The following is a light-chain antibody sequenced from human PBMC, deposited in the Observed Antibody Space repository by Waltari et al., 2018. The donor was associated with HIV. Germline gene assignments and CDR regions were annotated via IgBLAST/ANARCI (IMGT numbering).Light chain of an antibody. CDR1: SSDVGGHNF. CDR2: EIS. J-gene: IGLJ1*01. CDR3: TSYTTTSCYV. V-gene: IGLV2-14*01. Sequence: QSALTQSASVSGSPGQSITISCPGTSSDVGGHNFVSWYQPTPGQALQLQIYEISNRPSGFSHRFSGSKSGNTASLTISGLQPEDEADYYCTSYTTTSCYVFGTGTKVTVL.